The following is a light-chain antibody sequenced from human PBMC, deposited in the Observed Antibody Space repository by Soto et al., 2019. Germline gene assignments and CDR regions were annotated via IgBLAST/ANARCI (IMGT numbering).Light chain of an antibody. J-gene: IGKJ5*01. V-gene: IGKV1-39*01. CDR3: QQSYSTPPIT. Sequence: DIQMTQSPSSLSASVGDRVTITCRASQSISSYLNWYRQKPGKAPKLLIYAAFSLQSGVPSRFSGSGSGTDFTLTISSLQPEDFATYYCQQSYSTPPITFGQGTRLEIK. CDR2: AAF. CDR1: QSISSY.